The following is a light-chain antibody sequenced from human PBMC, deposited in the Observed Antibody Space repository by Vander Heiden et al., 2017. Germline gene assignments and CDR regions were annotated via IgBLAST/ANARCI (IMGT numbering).Light chain of an antibody. V-gene: IGKV1-5*03. CDR3: QQYNTFWT. CDR2: KAC. J-gene: IGKJ1*01. CDR1: QSISRW. Sequence: IHMTQSPSTLSASVVYRVTITCRASQSISRWLAWYQQKPGKAPKILIYKACTLQSGVPSRFSGSGSGTEFTLTISSLQPDDFATYYCQQYNTFWTFGQGTKVEIK.